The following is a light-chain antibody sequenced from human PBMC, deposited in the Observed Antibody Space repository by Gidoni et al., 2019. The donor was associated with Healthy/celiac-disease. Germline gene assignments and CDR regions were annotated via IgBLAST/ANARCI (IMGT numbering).Light chain of an antibody. CDR3: AAWDDSLNGGV. Sequence: QSVLTQPHSASGTPGQRVTISCSGSSSNIGSNTVNWYQQLPGTAPKLLSYSNNQRPSGVPDRFSGSKSGTSASLAISGLQSEDEADYYCAAWDDSLNGGVFGGGTKLTVL. V-gene: IGLV1-44*01. CDR1: SSNIGSNT. J-gene: IGLJ3*02. CDR2: SNN.